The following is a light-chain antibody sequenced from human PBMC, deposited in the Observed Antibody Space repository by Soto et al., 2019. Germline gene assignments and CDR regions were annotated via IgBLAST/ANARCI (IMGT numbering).Light chain of an antibody. Sequence: QSALTQPPSASGSPGQTVTISCTGTSSDVGCYNYVSWYQQHPGKAPKAMIYDVSKRPSGVPDGFSGSKSGNTASLTVSGLQADYEADYYCSSYAGSNNVVFRGGTQLTVL. V-gene: IGLV2-8*01. CDR2: DVS. CDR1: SSDVGCYNY. CDR3: SSYAGSNNVV. J-gene: IGLJ2*01.